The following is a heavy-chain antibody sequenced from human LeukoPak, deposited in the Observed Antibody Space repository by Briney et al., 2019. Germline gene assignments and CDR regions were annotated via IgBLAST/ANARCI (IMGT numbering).Heavy chain of an antibody. D-gene: IGHD2-2*01. CDR2: MNPNSGGT. CDR3: TGDHQLPLLGWFDP. J-gene: IGHJ5*02. CDR1: GYTFTGYY. Sequence: GASVKVSCKASGYTFTGYYIHWVRQAPGQGLEWMGWMNPNSGGTNYAQKFQGRVTMTRDTSISTAYMELSRLRSDDTAVYYCTGDHQLPLLGWFDPWGQGTLVTVSS. V-gene: IGHV1-2*02.